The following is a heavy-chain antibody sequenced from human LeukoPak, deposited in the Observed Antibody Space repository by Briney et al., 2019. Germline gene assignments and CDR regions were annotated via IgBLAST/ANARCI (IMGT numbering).Heavy chain of an antibody. V-gene: IGHV3-7*01. CDR3: ARDRPVVVVVAATTETYYGMDV. CDR1: GFTFSSYW. D-gene: IGHD2-15*01. CDR2: IKQDGSEK. J-gene: IGHJ6*02. Sequence: GGSLRLSCAASGFTFSSYWISWVRQAPGKGLEWVANIKQDGSEKYYVDSVKGRFTISRDNAKNSLYLQMNSLRAEDTAVYYCARDRPVVVVVAATTETYYGMDVWGQGTTVTVSS.